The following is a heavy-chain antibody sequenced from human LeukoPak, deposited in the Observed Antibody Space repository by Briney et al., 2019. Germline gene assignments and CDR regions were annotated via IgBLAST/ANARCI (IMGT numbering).Heavy chain of an antibody. Sequence: SETLSLTCAVYGGSFSGYYWSWIRQPPGKGLEWIGEINHSGSTNYNPSPKSRVTISVDTSKNQFSLKLSSVTAADTAVYYCARVGYYDSSGYPPYDCWGQGTLVTVSS. D-gene: IGHD3-22*01. V-gene: IGHV4-34*01. CDR1: GGSFSGYY. CDR2: INHSGST. CDR3: ARVGYYDSSGYPPYDC. J-gene: IGHJ4*02.